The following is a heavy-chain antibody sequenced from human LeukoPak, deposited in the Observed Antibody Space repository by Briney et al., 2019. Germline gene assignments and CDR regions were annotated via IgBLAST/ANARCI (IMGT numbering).Heavy chain of an antibody. CDR1: GFTFSSSW. J-gene: IGHJ4*02. Sequence: PGGSLRLSCAASGFTFSSSWMSWVRQAPGKGLEWVANIKKDGSETNYVDSLKGRFTISRDNAKNSLYLQMYSLRAEDTAVYYCARPRVPDSWGQGTLVTVSS. V-gene: IGHV3-7*01. CDR2: IKKDGSET. CDR3: ARPRVPDS.